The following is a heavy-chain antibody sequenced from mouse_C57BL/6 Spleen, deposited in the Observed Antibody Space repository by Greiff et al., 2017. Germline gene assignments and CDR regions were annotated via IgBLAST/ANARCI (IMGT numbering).Heavy chain of an antibody. CDR2: INPSNGGT. D-gene: IGHD1-1*01. CDR3: VYYGSSLYWYFDV. V-gene: IGHV1-53*01. Sequence: QVQLQQPGTELVKPGASVKLSCKASGYTFTSYWMHWVKQRPGQGLEWIGNINPSNGGTNYNEKFKSKATLTVDKSSSTAYMQLSSLTSEDSAVDYCVYYGSSLYWYFDVWGTGTTVTVSS. CDR1: GYTFTSYW. J-gene: IGHJ1*03.